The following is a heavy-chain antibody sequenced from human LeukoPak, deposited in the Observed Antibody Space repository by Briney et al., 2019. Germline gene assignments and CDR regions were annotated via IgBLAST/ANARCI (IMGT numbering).Heavy chain of an antibody. Sequence: GGSLRLSCAAYGFTFSNYGMHWVRQAPGKGLEWVAFIRYDGSNKYYADSVKGRFTISRDNSKNTLYLQMNSLRAEDTAVYYCGKDQLRSYYYYDYYMDVWGKGTTVTVSS. CDR3: GKDQLRSYYYYDYYMDV. CDR2: IRYDGSNK. D-gene: IGHD4-17*01. V-gene: IGHV3-30*02. CDR1: GFTFSNYG. J-gene: IGHJ6*03.